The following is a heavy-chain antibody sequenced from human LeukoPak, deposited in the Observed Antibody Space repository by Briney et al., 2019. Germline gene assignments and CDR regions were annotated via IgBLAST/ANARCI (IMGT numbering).Heavy chain of an antibody. Sequence: GASVKVSCKASGYTFTGYYMHWVRQAPGQGLEWMGWINPNSGGTNYAQKFQGRVTMTRDTSISTAYMELSRLRSDDTAVYYCARVSLYRQRLVQYYSHGMDVWAQGTTVTVSS. V-gene: IGHV1-2*02. CDR3: ARVSLYRQRLVQYYSHGMDV. D-gene: IGHD6-13*01. J-gene: IGHJ6*02. CDR2: INPNSGGT. CDR1: GYTFTGYY.